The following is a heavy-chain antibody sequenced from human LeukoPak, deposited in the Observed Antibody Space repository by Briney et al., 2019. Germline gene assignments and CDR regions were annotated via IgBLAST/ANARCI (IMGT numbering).Heavy chain of an antibody. CDR3: ARGTGLYDFWSGHPFDP. V-gene: IGHV1-8*03. CDR2: MNPNSGNT. J-gene: IGHJ5*02. Sequence: GASVKVSCKASGYTFTSYDINWVRQATGQGLEWMGWMNPNSGNTGYAQQFQGRVTITRNTSISTSYMELSSLRSDDTAVYYCARGTGLYDFWSGHPFDPWGQGTLVTVSS. D-gene: IGHD3-3*01. CDR1: GYTFTSYD.